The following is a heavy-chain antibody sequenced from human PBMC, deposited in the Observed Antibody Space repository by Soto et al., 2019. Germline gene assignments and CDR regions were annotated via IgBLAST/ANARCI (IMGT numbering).Heavy chain of an antibody. J-gene: IGHJ4*02. D-gene: IGHD4-17*01. CDR2: LLRSGSTT. V-gene: IGHV3-23*01. CDR3: AKDAVSGDGIWLLDS. Sequence: GGSLRLSCAASGFTFTNYDMTWARQAPGKGLEWVSSLLRSGSTTYYADSVKGRFTISSDISANSLYLQMDSLRAEDTAVYYCAKDAVSGDGIWLLDSWGQGTVVTSPQ. CDR1: GFTFTNYD.